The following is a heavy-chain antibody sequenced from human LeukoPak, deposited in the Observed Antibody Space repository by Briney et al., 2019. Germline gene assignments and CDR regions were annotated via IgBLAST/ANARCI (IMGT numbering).Heavy chain of an antibody. CDR2: ISYNGVIK. Sequence: GGSLRLSCAASGFTFSDFAIHWVRQAPGKGLEWVTLISYNGVIKYCADSVKGRFTISRDSSKNTLYLQMDTLRAEDTAVYYCARAKDGTNILDYWGQGTLVTVSS. V-gene: IGHV3-30-3*01. CDR1: GFTFSDFA. CDR3: ARAKDGTNILDY. J-gene: IGHJ4*02. D-gene: IGHD5-24*01.